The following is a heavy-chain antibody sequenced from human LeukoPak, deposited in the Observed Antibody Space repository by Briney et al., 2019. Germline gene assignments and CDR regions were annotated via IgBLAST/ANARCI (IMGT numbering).Heavy chain of an antibody. CDR3: ATAGSSSWYKYFQH. CDR2: IYYSGST. CDR1: GGSISSYY. Sequence: SETLSLTCTVSGGSISSYYWSWIRQPPGKGLEWIGYIYYSGSTNYNPSLKSRVTISVDTSKNQFSLKLSSVTAADTAVYYCATAGSSSWYKYFQHWGQGTLVTASS. V-gene: IGHV4-59*01. D-gene: IGHD6-13*01. J-gene: IGHJ1*01.